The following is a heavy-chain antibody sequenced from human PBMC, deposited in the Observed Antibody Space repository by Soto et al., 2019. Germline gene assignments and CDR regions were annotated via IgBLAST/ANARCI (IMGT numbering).Heavy chain of an antibody. Sequence: ASVKVSFKASCYTFNKYGFNWVRQAPGQGLEWMGRISAFNDYTNLAQKFQGRVTLTTDASTNTAYMELQILRSDDTAMYYCARGRGVVIPAGTPDAFDVWGQGTKVTVSS. D-gene: IGHD6-13*01. CDR1: CYTFNKYG. CDR3: ARGRGVVIPAGTPDAFDV. V-gene: IGHV1-18*01. J-gene: IGHJ3*01. CDR2: ISAFNDYT.